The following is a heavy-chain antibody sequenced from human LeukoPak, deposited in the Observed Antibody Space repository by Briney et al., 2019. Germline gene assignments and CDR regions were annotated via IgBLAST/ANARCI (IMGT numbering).Heavy chain of an antibody. J-gene: IGHJ4*02. CDR2: ISSSSSYI. Sequence: PGGSLRLSCAASGFTFSSYSMNWVRQAPGKGLEWVSSISSSSSYIYYADSVKGRFTISRDNAKNSLYLQMNSLRAEDTAVYYCARNKEGDRYTYGHDYWGQGTLVTVSS. CDR3: ARNKEGDRYTYGHDY. V-gene: IGHV3-21*01. CDR1: GFTFSSYS. D-gene: IGHD5-18*01.